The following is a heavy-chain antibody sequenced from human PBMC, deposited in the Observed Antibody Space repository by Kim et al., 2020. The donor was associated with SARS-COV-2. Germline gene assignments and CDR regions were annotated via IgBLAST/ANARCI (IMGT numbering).Heavy chain of an antibody. V-gene: IGHV3-30*18. J-gene: IGHJ4*02. CDR2: ISYDGSNK. CDR3: AKDCPAEADFFDY. CDR1: GFTFSSYG. D-gene: IGHD6-13*01. Sequence: GGSLRLSCAASGFTFSSYGMHWVRQAPGKGLEWVAVISYDGSNKYYADSVKGRFTISRDNSKNTLYLQMNSLRAEDTAVYYCAKDCPAEADFFDYWGQGT.